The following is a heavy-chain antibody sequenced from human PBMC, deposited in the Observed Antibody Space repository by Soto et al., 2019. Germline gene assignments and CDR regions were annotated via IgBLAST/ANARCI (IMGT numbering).Heavy chain of an antibody. J-gene: IGHJ6*02. CDR3: ARDKFGPHEAAQRSHYYYYYGMDV. Sequence: GASVKVSCKASGYTFTSYYMHWVRQAPGQGLEWMGIINPSGGSTSYAQKFQGRVTMTRDTSTSTVYMELSSLRSEDTAVYYCARDKFGPHEAAQRSHYYYYYGMDVWGQGTTVTVSS. V-gene: IGHV1-46*03. CDR2: INPSGGST. D-gene: IGHD3-16*01. CDR1: GYTFTSYY.